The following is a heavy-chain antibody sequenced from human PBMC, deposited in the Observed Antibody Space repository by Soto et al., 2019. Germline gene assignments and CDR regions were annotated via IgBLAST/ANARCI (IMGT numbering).Heavy chain of an antibody. Sequence: SGTLSLTCTVSGGSISSYYWSWIRQPPGKGLEWIGYIYYSGSTNYNPSLKSRVTISVDTSKNQFSLKLSSVTAADTAVYYCARRYGDYFDYRGQGTLVTVSS. CDR2: IYYSGST. CDR3: ARRYGDYFDY. CDR1: GGSISSYY. J-gene: IGHJ4*02. V-gene: IGHV4-59*08. D-gene: IGHD4-17*01.